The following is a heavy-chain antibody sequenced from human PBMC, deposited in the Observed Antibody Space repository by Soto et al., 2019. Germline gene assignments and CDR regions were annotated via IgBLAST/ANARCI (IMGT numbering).Heavy chain of an antibody. D-gene: IGHD4-17*01. CDR2: IYYSGST. V-gene: IGHV4-59*01. J-gene: IGHJ5*02. CDR1: GGSISNYY. Sequence: QVQLQESGPGLVKPSETLSLTCTVSGGSISNYYWTWIRQPPGKGLEWIGYIYYSGSTNYNPSLKSRVTISVDTSKNQFSLKLSSVTAADTAVYYCAKRPWADYGGIFDPWGQGTLGTVAS. CDR3: AKRPWADYGGIFDP.